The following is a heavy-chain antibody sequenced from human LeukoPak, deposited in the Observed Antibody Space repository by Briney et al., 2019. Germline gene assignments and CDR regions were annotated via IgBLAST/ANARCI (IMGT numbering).Heavy chain of an antibody. J-gene: IGHJ4*02. V-gene: IGHV3-66*01. Sequence: RGSLRLSCAPSGVTASNNYMNWVPPAPGERREWVSLIYSDGSTYYAGSVKGRFTISRDHSKNTLYLQMNNLRAEDTAVYYCARDPSAVALNTYGWGQGTLVTVSS. CDR1: GVTASNNY. CDR2: IYSDGST. D-gene: IGHD6-13*01. CDR3: ARDPSAVALNTYG.